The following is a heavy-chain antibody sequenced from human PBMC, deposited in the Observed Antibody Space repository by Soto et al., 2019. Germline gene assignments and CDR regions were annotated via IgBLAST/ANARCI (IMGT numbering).Heavy chain of an antibody. D-gene: IGHD4-17*01. CDR1: SGSISSSNW. Sequence: SETLSLTCAVSSGSISSSNWLRWVRQPPGKGLEWIGEIYHSGSTNYNPSLKSRVTISVDKSKNQFSLKLSSVTAADTAVYYCARGPDYGDYIYYYYMDVWGKGTTVTVSS. CDR2: IYHSGST. J-gene: IGHJ6*03. CDR3: ARGPDYGDYIYYYYMDV. V-gene: IGHV4-4*02.